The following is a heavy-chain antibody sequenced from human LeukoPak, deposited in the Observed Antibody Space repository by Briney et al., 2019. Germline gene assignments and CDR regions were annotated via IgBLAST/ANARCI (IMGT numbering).Heavy chain of an antibody. CDR3: ARGLAHYYDFWSGYFQTWFDP. V-gene: IGHV4-39*07. D-gene: IGHD3-3*01. CDR1: GGSISRTNYY. J-gene: IGHJ5*02. CDR2: IYYSGSS. Sequence: SETLSLTCTVSGGSISRTNYYWGWIRQPLGKGLEWIGTIYYSGSSYYNPSLKSRVTISLDTSKNQFSLKLSSVTAADSAVYYCARGLAHYYDFWSGYFQTWFDPWGQGTLVTVSS.